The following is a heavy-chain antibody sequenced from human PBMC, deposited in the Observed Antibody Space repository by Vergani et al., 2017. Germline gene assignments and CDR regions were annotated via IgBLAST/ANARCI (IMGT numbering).Heavy chain of an antibody. CDR2: ISWNSGST. V-gene: IGHV3-9*01. CDR3: ATRDPGRDAFDI. J-gene: IGHJ3*02. Sequence: EVQLVESGGGLVQPGRSLRLSCAASGFTFDDYAMHWVRQAPGKGLEWVSGISWNSGSTYYADSVKGRFTISRDNSKNTLYLQMNSLRAEDTAVYYCATRDPGRDAFDIWGQGTMVTVSS. CDR1: GFTFDDYA.